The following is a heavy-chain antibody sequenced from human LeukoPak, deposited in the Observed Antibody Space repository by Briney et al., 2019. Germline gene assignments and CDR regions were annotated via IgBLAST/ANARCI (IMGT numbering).Heavy chain of an antibody. CDR2: ISSSGSTI. Sequence: GGSLRLSCAASGFTFSDYYMSCIRQAPGKVLEWVSYISSSGSTIYYADSVKGRFTISRDNAKNSLYLQMNSLRAEDTAVYYCARELQRERRDGAAFDIWGQGTVVTVSS. D-gene: IGHD1-1*01. V-gene: IGHV3-11*01. CDR3: ARELQRERRDGAAFDI. J-gene: IGHJ3*02. CDR1: GFTFSDYY.